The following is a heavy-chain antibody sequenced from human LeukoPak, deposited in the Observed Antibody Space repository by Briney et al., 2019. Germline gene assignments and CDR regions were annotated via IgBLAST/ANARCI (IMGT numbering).Heavy chain of an antibody. D-gene: IGHD4-11*01. J-gene: IGHJ5*02. V-gene: IGHV4-30-2*01. CDR2: IYHSGST. CDR1: GGSINSGGYY. CDR3: TRYDSTTKWFDP. Sequence: SETLSLTCIVSGGSINSGGYYWSWIRQPPGKGLEWIGYIYHSGSTYYNPSLKSRLIISVDSSKSQFSLQLSSATAADTAVYYCTRYDSTTKWFDPWGQGTLVSVSS.